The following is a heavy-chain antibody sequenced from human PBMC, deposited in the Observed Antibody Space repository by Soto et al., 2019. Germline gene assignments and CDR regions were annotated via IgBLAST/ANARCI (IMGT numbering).Heavy chain of an antibody. V-gene: IGHV4-39*01. Sequence: SETLSLTCTVTGDSINNRSYYWGWIRQPPGKGLEWIGSIYYSGSTYNNPSLKSRVSMSVDTSKNQFSLKLRSVTAADTALYSCARLRTSVVTQAYFDSWGQGSLVTFSS. CDR1: GDSINNRSYY. D-gene: IGHD2-21*02. CDR3: ARLRTSVVTQAYFDS. J-gene: IGHJ4*02. CDR2: IYYSGST.